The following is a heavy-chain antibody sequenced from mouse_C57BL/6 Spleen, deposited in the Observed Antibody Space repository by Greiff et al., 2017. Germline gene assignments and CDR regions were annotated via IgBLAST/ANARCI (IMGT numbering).Heavy chain of an antibody. J-gene: IGHJ1*03. D-gene: IGHD1-1*01. CDR2: IDPEDGET. V-gene: IGHV14-2*01. CDR3: ARSGSNYRYFDV. CDR1: GFNIKDYY. Sequence: VQLQQSGAELVKPGASVKLSCTASGFNIKDYYMHWVKQRTEQGLEWIGRIDPEDGETKYAPNFQGKATITADTSSNTAYLQLSSLTSEDTAVYYCARSGSNYRYFDVWGTGTTVTVSS.